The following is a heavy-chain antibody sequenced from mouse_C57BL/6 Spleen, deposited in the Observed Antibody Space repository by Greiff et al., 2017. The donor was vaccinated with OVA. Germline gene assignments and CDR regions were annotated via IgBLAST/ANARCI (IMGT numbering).Heavy chain of an antibody. CDR2: INPNNGGT. CDR1: GYTFTDYY. CDR3: ARSDYGSPY. D-gene: IGHD1-1*01. J-gene: IGHJ3*01. Sequence: EVQLQQSGPELVKPGASVKISCKASGYTFTDYYMNWVKQSHGKSLEWIGDINPNNGGTSYNQKFKGKATLTVDKSSRSAYMELRSLTSEDSAVYYCARSDYGSPYWGQGTLVTASA. V-gene: IGHV1-26*01.